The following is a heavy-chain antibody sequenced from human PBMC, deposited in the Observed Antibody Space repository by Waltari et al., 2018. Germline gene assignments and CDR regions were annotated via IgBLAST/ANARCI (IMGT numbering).Heavy chain of an antibody. D-gene: IGHD6-19*01. CDR1: GYTFTSFP. CDR3: ARGRVPEISSGWGNPFDI. J-gene: IGHJ3*02. CDR2: SNPANGDT. V-gene: IGHV1-3*02. Sequence: QVQLVQSGAEVKKPGASVKVSCKASGYTFTSFPMHWVRQAPGQRLEWMGWSNPANGDTKYSQDYQGRVTIVRDTSASTSYMELNSLRSEDMAVYYCARGRVPEISSGWGNPFDIWGQGTMVTVSS.